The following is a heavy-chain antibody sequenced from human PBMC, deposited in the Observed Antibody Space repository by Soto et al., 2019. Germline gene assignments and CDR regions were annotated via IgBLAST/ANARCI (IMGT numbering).Heavy chain of an antibody. V-gene: IGHV3-30*18. CDR1: GFTFSSYG. CDR3: ANREGITMVRGVVFDY. Sequence: PGGSLRLSCAASGFTFSSYGMHWVRQAPGKGLEWVAVISYDGSNKYYADSVKGRFTISRDNSKNTLYLQMNSLRAEDTAVYYCANREGITMVRGVVFDYWGQGTLVTVSS. CDR2: ISYDGSNK. D-gene: IGHD3-10*01. J-gene: IGHJ4*02.